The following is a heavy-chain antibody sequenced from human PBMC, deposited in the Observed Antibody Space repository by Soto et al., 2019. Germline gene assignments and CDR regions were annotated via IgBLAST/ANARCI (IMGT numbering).Heavy chain of an antibody. J-gene: IGHJ4*02. D-gene: IGHD3-9*01. CDR3: ARLQSSFMNYDILTGYKTDTEDYYFDY. CDR1: GGTFSSYA. V-gene: IGHV1-69*06. Sequence: ASVKVSCKASGGTFSSYAISWVRQAPGQGLEWMGGIIPIFGTANYAQKFQGRVTITADKSTSTAYMELSSLRSEDTAVYYCARLQSSFMNYDILTGYKTDTEDYYFDYWGQGNLVTVSS. CDR2: IIPIFGTA.